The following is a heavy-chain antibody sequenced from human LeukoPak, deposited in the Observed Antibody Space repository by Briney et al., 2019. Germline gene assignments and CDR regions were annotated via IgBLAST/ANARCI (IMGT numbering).Heavy chain of an antibody. D-gene: IGHD2/OR15-2a*01. CDR3: ARVRVGGTFYYFDY. Sequence: SETLSLTCTVSGASVSSYYWSWIRQPPGKGLEWIGYIYYSGNTNCNPSLDSRATLSVDTSKNQFSLRLTSVTAADTAVYYCARVRVGGTFYYFDYWGQGTLVTVSS. V-gene: IGHV4-59*02. CDR2: IYYSGNT. J-gene: IGHJ4*02. CDR1: GASVSSYY.